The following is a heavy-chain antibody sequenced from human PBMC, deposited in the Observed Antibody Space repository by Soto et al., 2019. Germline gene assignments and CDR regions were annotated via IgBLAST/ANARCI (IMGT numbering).Heavy chain of an antibody. V-gene: IGHV1-69*19. J-gene: IGHJ4*02. CDR3: AREVQVHTPAFVY. CDR1: GGTFNTYA. D-gene: IGHD3-10*01. Sequence: QVQLVQSGAEMKKPGPSVKASCQSLGGTFNTYAMNWVRQAPGQGPEWMGDISPMFGAANYAPKFQGRVTITADESTGTSYMQLSSLTSEDTALYFCAREVQVHTPAFVYWGQGTLVTVSS. CDR2: ISPMFGAA.